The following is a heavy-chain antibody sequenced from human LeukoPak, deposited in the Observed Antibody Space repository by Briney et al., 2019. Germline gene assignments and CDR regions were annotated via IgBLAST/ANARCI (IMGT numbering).Heavy chain of an antibody. CDR2: IYHSGST. CDR1: GYSISSGYY. J-gene: IGHJ6*03. Sequence: SETLSLTCTVSGYSISSGYYWGWLRPPPGKGLECIGSIYHSGSTYYNPSLKSRVTISVDTSKIQFSLKLSSGTAADTAVYYCARARNRYYYMDVWGKGTTVSISS. V-gene: IGHV4-38-2*02. D-gene: IGHD2/OR15-2a*01. CDR3: ARARNRYYYMDV.